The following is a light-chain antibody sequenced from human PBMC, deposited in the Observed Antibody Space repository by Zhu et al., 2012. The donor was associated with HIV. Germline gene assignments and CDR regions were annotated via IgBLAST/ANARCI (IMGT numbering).Light chain of an antibody. CDR3: QEYPGT. J-gene: IGKJ1*01. CDR2: KAS. CDR1: QNINNW. V-gene: IGKV1-5*03. Sequence: DIQMTQSPSTLSASVGDRVTITCRASQNINNWLAWYQQKPGKAPKVLIHKASSLESGVPSRFSGSGSGTEFTLTITSLQPDDFATYFCQEYPGTFGQGTKVEIK.